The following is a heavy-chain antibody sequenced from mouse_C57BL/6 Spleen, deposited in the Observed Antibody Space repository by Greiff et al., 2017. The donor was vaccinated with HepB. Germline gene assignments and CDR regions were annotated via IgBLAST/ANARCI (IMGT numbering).Heavy chain of an antibody. V-gene: IGHV1-69*01. CDR1: GYTFTSYW. CDR2: IDPSDSYT. J-gene: IGHJ4*01. D-gene: IGHD1-1*01. CDR3: ARALRDAMDY. Sequence: QVHVKQPGAELVMPGASVKLSCKASGYTFTSYWMHWVKQRPGQGLEWIGEIDPSDSYTNYNQKFKGKSTLTVDKSSSTAYMQLSSLTSEDSAVYYCARALRDAMDYWGQGTSVTVSS.